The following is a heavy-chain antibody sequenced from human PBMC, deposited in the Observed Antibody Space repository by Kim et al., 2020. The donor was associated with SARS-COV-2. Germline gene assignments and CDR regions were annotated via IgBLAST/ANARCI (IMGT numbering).Heavy chain of an antibody. CDR2: ISGTGSYT. CDR3: ARAGVYDSSGYFPDY. Sequence: GGSLRPSCVASGFTFGDHYMSWIRQAPGKGLEWVSYISGTGSYTNHADSLKGRFTISRDNAKKSLYLDMNDLRADDTAVYYCARAGVYDSSGYFPDYWGQGTLVTVSS. V-gene: IGHV3-11*05. J-gene: IGHJ4*02. D-gene: IGHD3-22*01. CDR1: GFTFGDHY.